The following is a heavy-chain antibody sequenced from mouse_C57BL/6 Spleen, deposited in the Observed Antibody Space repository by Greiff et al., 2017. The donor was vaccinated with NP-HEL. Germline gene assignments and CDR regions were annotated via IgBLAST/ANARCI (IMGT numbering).Heavy chain of an antibody. CDR2: IWSDGST. Sequence: VMLVESGPGLVAPSQSLSITCTVSGFSLTSYGVHWVRQPPGKGLEWLVVIWSDGSTTYNSALKSRLSISKDNSKSQVFLKMNSLQTDDTAMYYCARTAPYYYGSSHYYAMDYWGQGTSVTVSS. V-gene: IGHV2-6*03. D-gene: IGHD1-1*01. CDR1: GFSLTSYG. CDR3: ARTAPYYYGSSHYYAMDY. J-gene: IGHJ4*01.